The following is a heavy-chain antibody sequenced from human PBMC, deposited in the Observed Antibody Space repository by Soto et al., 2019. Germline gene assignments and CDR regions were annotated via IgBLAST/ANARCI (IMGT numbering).Heavy chain of an antibody. CDR2: INPNGGVT. Sequence: QVQLVQSGAEVRKPGASVTVSCRSSGDSFNDYYIHWVRQAPGQGFEWMGWINPNGGVTKYAQKVQGWVSITRDTSIRTVYMQLSRLRSDDTAVYYCAGESGGATATLDYYYFYMDVWGTGTTVTVSS. CDR1: GDSFNDYY. J-gene: IGHJ6*03. D-gene: IGHD5-12*01. CDR3: AGESGGATATLDYYYFYMDV. V-gene: IGHV1-2*04.